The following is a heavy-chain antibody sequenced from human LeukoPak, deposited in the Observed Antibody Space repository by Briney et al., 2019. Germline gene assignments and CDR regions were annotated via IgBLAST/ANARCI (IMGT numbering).Heavy chain of an antibody. Sequence: PSETLSLTCAVYGGSFSGYYWSWIRQPPGKGREWMGESNHSGSTNYNPSLKSRVTISVDTYKNQFSLKLSSVTAADTAVYYCARRRLFWSGYLDVWGKGTTVTVSS. CDR2: SNHSGST. CDR3: ARRRLFWSGYLDV. V-gene: IGHV4-34*01. CDR1: GGSFSGYY. J-gene: IGHJ6*04. D-gene: IGHD3-3*01.